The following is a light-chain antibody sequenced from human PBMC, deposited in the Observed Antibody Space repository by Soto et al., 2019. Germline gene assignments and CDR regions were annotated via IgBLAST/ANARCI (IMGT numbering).Light chain of an antibody. Sequence: DIVMTQSPDSLAVSLGERATINCKSSQSVLYTSNNKNYLAWYQQKPGQPPKLLIYWASTRESGVPDRFSGSGSGTDLPLTISSLQAEDVAVYYCQQYYSTPPTFGQGTKVEIK. CDR1: QSVLYTSNNKNY. V-gene: IGKV4-1*01. CDR2: WAS. CDR3: QQYYSTPPT. J-gene: IGKJ1*01.